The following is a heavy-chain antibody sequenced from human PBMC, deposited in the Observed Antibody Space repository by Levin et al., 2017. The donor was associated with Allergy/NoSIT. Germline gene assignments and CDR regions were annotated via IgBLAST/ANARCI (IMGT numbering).Heavy chain of an antibody. Sequence: PGGSLRLSCAASGLTFTTYSVHWVRQAPGKGLDWVSSITSNGRHIYSADSVKGRFTISRDNAKNSVYLQMDILSADDTAVYYCARDPSDTVMINNYFYGLDVWGQGTTVIVSS. V-gene: IGHV3-21*01. D-gene: IGHD5-18*01. CDR1: GLTFTTYS. J-gene: IGHJ6*02. CDR2: ITSNGRHI. CDR3: ARDPSDTVMINNYFYGLDV.